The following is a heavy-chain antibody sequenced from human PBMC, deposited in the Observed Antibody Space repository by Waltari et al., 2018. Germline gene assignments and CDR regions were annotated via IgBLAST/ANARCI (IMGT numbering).Heavy chain of an antibody. D-gene: IGHD3-3*01. J-gene: IGHJ4*02. CDR3: ARGRAISGVLTEIDGY. CDR2: VSPNSGST. V-gene: IGHV1-2*02. Sequence: QVQLVQSGAEVKEPGASVKVSCKASGYTFTGYYMHWVRQAPGQGLEWMGWVSPNSGSTDYAQTFQGRVTMTRDTSISTVYVEVSNLRSDDTAVYYCARGRAISGVLTEIDGYWGQGTLVTVSS. CDR1: GYTFTGYY.